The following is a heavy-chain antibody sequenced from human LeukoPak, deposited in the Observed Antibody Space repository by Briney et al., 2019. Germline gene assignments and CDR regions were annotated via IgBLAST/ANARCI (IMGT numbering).Heavy chain of an antibody. CDR2: ISYSGTT. CDR3: ARMFRSSWYINWFDP. Sequence: TSETLSLTCTVSSASITSSPYFWGWIRQSPGKGLEWIGSISYSGTTYYNPSLKSRVTISVDTSKNQFSLKLNFVTAADTAMYYCARMFRSSWYINWFDPWGQGTLVTVSS. J-gene: IGHJ5*02. V-gene: IGHV4-39*01. CDR1: SASITSSPYF. D-gene: IGHD6-13*01.